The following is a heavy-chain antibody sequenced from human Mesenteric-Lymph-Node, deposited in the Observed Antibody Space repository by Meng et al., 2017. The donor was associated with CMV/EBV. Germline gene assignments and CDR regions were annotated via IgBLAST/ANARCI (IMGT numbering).Heavy chain of an antibody. V-gene: IGHV4-39*07. D-gene: IGHD5-18*01. CDR1: GGSIGSGCYY. CDR2: VYYTGSA. CDR3: ARDQGYTYGFSETDY. Sequence: SETLSLTCSVSGGSIGSGCYYWGWVRQPPGKGLEWIGSVYYTGSAYYNPSLNSRVTISLDTSKNQFSPKLSSVTAADTAVYYCARDQGYTYGFSETDYWGQGTLVTVSS. J-gene: IGHJ4*02.